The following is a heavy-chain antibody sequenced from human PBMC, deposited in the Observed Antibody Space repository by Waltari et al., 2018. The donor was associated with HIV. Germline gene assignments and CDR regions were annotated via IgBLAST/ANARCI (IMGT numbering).Heavy chain of an antibody. CDR2: LYYSGST. CDR3: ARPGALTTYSFDY. CDR1: GGPISSSTYY. D-gene: IGHD4-4*01. V-gene: IGHV4-39*01. J-gene: IGHJ4*02. Sequence: LQLQESGPGRVKPSETLSLTCTVSGGPISSSTYYWGWIRQPPGKGLEWIGSLYYSGSTYYNPSLKSRVTISVDTSKNQVSLKLSSVTAADTAVYYCARPGALTTYSFDYWGQGTLVTVSS.